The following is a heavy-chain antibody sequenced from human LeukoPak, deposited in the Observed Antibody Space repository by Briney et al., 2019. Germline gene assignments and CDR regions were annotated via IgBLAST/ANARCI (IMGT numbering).Heavy chain of an antibody. D-gene: IGHD3-3*01. J-gene: IGHJ5*01. Sequence: SQTLSLTCAISGDSVSSKGAAWNWIRQSPSRGLEWLGRTYYRSKLYYEYAASVESRININPDTSMNHFSLHLSPVSPEDTAVYFCAREIFFDSWSHGTLCSVSS. CDR2: TYYRSKLYY. CDR3: AREIFFDS. CDR1: GDSVSSKGAA. V-gene: IGHV6-1*01.